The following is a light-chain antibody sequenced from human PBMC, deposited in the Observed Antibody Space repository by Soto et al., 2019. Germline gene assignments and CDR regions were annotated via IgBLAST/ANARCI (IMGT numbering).Light chain of an antibody. CDR3: QQYDNWPRT. CDR1: QRVGGN. V-gene: IGKV3-15*01. CDR2: HAS. J-gene: IGKJ1*01. Sequence: EIVMTQSPASLSVSPGETATLSCRASQRVGGNLAWYQQKPGQAPRLLIYHASTRATGIPARFSGSGSGTDCTLTSSSLQSEDFAFFYCQQYDNWPRTFGQGTKVEIK.